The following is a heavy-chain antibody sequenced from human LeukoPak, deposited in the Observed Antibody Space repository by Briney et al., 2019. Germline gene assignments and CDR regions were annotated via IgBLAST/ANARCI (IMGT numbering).Heavy chain of an antibody. Sequence: GGSLRLSCAASGFTLSSYAMTWVRQAPGKGLEWVSTVSTSGVGTYYADSVKGRFTISRDNSKNTLYLQMNSLRAEDTAVYYCAKRYNSEYLAPVQNWGQGTLVTVSS. CDR2: VSTSGVGT. V-gene: IGHV3-23*01. CDR3: AKRYNSEYLAPVQN. D-gene: IGHD1-1*01. J-gene: IGHJ4*02. CDR1: GFTLSSYA.